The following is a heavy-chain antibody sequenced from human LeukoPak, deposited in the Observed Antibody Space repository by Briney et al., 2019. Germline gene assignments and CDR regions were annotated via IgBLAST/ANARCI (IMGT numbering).Heavy chain of an antibody. V-gene: IGHV1-18*01. Sequence: ASVKVSCKTPGFTFTSYGFTWVRQAPGQGAEWMGWISAYNGNTNYAQKFRGRVTMTTDTSTSTVYMELRSLTSDDTAVYYCARGGLCSSGCDFWGPGTLVSVSS. CDR3: ARGGLCSSGCDF. CDR2: ISAYNGNT. CDR1: GFTFTSYG. D-gene: IGHD6-19*01. J-gene: IGHJ4*02.